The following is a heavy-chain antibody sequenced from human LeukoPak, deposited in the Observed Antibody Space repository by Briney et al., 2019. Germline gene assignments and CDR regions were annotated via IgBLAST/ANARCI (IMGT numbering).Heavy chain of an antibody. CDR1: GGSISSGGYY. D-gene: IGHD5-24*01. V-gene: IGHV4-31*03. CDR3: AREEMATIKGWFDP. CDR2: IYYSGST. Sequence: PSETLSLTCTVPGGSISSGGYYWSWIRQHPGKGLEWIGYIYYSGSTYYNPSLKSRVTISVDTSKNQFSLKLSSVTAADTAVYYCAREEMATIKGWFDPWGQGTLVTVSS. J-gene: IGHJ5*02.